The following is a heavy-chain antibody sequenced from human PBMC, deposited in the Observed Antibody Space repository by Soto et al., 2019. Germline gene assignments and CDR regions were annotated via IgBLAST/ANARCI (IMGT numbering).Heavy chain of an antibody. Sequence: QVQLQESGPGLVKPSQTLSLTCTVSGGSISSGDYYWSWIRQPPGKGLEWIGYIYYNGGTYYNPSFKSRVTISVDTSKNQFSLKLSSVTAADTAVYYCARGYYYGSGRTRSFDPWGQGTLVTVSS. CDR3: ARGYYYGSGRTRSFDP. J-gene: IGHJ5*02. CDR2: IYYNGGT. D-gene: IGHD3-10*01. CDR1: GGSISSGDYY. V-gene: IGHV4-30-4*01.